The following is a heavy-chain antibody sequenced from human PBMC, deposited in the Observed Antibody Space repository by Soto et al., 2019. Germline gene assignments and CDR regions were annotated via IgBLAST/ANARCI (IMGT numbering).Heavy chain of an antibody. D-gene: IGHD2-8*02. CDR2: IFDSGSV. Sequence: QVQLQESGPRLVKPSETLSLTCTVSGGSLTGFYWSWIRQPPEKGLEWIGYIFDSGSVNYNPSFKSRVTISAXXSXTXXSLKLSSVTAADTAVYYCARQSVEYGLYHARAFDHWGQGTLVTVSS. CDR3: ARQSVEYGLYHARAFDH. V-gene: IGHV4-59*08. J-gene: IGHJ4*02. CDR1: GGSLTGFY.